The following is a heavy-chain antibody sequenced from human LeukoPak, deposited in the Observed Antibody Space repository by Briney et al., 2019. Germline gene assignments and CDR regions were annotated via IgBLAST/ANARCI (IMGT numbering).Heavy chain of an antibody. J-gene: IGHJ4*02. CDR1: GGSISSSSYY. Sequence: SETLSLTCTVSGGSISSSSYYWGWIRQPPGKGLEWIGSIYYSGSTNYNPSLKSRVTISVDTSKNQFSLKLSSVTAADTAVYYCARAHYGGKLDYWGQGTLVTVSS. V-gene: IGHV4-39*07. CDR2: IYYSGST. D-gene: IGHD4-23*01. CDR3: ARAHYGGKLDY.